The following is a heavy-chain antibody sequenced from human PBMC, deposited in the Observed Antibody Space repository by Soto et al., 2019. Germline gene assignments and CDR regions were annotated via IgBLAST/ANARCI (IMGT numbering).Heavy chain of an antibody. J-gene: IGHJ6*02. CDR1: GYTFTSYG. CDR3: ARDWGSSGWYMVTLPYYYGMDV. Sequence: GASVKVSCKASGYTFTSYGISWVRQAPGQGLEWMGWISAYNGNTNYAQKLQGRVTMTTDTSTSTAYMELRSLRSDDTAVYYCARDWGSSGWYMVTLPYYYGMDVWGQGTTVTV. V-gene: IGHV1-18*04. CDR2: ISAYNGNT. D-gene: IGHD6-19*01.